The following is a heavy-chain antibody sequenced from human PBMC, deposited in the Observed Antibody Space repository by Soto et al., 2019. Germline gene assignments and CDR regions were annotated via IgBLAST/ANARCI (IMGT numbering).Heavy chain of an antibody. CDR1: GFTFSSYA. D-gene: IGHD2-2*01. V-gene: IGHV3-23*01. CDR2: ISGSGGST. J-gene: IGHJ4*02. Sequence: GGSLRLSCAASGFTFSSYAMSWVRQAPGKGLEWVSAISGSGGSTYYADSVKGRFTISRDNSTNTLYLQMNSLRAEDTAVYYCAKHRTGVYCSSTSCYPEYYFDYWGQGTLVTVSS. CDR3: AKHRTGVYCSSTSCYPEYYFDY.